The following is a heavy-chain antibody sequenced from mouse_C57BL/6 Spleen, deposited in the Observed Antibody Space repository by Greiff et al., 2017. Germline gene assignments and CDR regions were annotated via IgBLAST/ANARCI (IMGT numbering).Heavy chain of an antibody. Sequence: EVMLVESGEGLVKPGGSLKLSCAASGFTFSSYAMSWVRQTPEKRLEWVAYISSGGDYIYYADTVKGRFTISRDNARNTLYLQMSSLKSEDTAMYYCTRERELGRAMDYWGQGTSVTVSS. CDR2: ISSGGDYI. D-gene: IGHD4-1*01. CDR1: GFTFSSYA. CDR3: TRERELGRAMDY. V-gene: IGHV5-9-1*02. J-gene: IGHJ4*01.